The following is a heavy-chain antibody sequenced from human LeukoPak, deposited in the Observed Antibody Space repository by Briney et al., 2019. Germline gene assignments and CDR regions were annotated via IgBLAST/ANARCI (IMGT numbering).Heavy chain of an antibody. J-gene: IGHJ3*02. Sequence: PGGSLRLSCAASEFTFSDAWMSWVRQAPGKGLEWVGRILSKTDGGTTDYAAPVKGRFTISRDDSENTLYLEMNSLKTEDTAVYYCARAPRITMIVALVGDLDAFDIWGQGTMVTVSS. D-gene: IGHD3-22*01. V-gene: IGHV3-15*01. CDR1: EFTFSDAW. CDR3: ARAPRITMIVALVGDLDAFDI. CDR2: ILSKTDGGTT.